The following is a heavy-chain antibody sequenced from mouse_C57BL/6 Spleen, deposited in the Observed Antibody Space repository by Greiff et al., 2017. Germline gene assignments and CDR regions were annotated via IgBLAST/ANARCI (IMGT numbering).Heavy chain of an antibody. Sequence: QVQLQQPGAELVRPGTSVKLSCKASGYTFTSYWMHWVKQRPGQGLEWIGVIDPSDSYTNYYQKFKGKATLTVDTSASTAYMQLSSLTSGDSAVDYCARGEILRYLDYWGQGTTLTVSS. V-gene: IGHV1-59*01. J-gene: IGHJ2*01. CDR1: GYTFTSYW. CDR2: IDPSDSYT. CDR3: ARGEILRYLDY. D-gene: IGHD1-1*01.